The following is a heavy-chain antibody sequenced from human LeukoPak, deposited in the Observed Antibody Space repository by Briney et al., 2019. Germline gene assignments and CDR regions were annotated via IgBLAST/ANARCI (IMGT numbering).Heavy chain of an antibody. Sequence: SQTLSLTCTVSGGSISSGGYFWSWIRQHPGKGLEWIAYIYDSGRINYNPSLESRVTISLDTSKNQFSLKLSSVTAADTAVYYCARAFRSNPYNWFDPWGQGTLVAVSS. J-gene: IGHJ5*02. CDR2: IYDSGRI. V-gene: IGHV4-31*03. CDR3: ARAFRSNPYNWFDP. CDR1: GGSISSGGYF.